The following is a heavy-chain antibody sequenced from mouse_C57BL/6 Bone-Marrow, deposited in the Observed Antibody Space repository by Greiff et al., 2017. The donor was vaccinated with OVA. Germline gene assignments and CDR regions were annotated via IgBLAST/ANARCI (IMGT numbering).Heavy chain of an antibody. J-gene: IGHJ2*01. CDR1: GYTFTDYN. CDR2: INPNNGGT. D-gene: IGHD2-3*01. V-gene: IGHV1-22*01. Sequence: EVKLQESGPELVKPGASVKMSCKASGYTFTDYNMHWVKQSHGKSLEWIGYINPNNGGTSYNQKFKGKATLTVNKSSSTAYMELRSLTSEDSAVYYCARSYDGYYFDYWGQGTTLTVSS. CDR3: ARSYDGYYFDY.